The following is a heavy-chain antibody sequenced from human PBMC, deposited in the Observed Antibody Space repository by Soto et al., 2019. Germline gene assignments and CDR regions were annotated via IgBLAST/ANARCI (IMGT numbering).Heavy chain of an antibody. CDR3: ARDFVVVPASCY. V-gene: IGHV3-21*01. CDR2: IXXSXSXX. D-gene: IGHD2-2*01. Sequence: GGSLRLSCAASGFTFSSYSMNWVRQAPGKGLDXVSSIXXSXSXXXYXXXXKGRFTISRDNAKNSLYLQMNSLRAEDTAVYYCARDFVVVPASCYWGQGTLVTVSS. J-gene: IGHJ4*02. CDR1: GFTFSSYS.